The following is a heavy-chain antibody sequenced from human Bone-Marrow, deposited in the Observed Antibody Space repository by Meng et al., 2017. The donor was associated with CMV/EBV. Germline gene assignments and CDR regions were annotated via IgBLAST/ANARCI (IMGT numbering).Heavy chain of an antibody. CDR3: AKDGIRLGDGYKTN. CDR2: ISGSGGNT. D-gene: IGHD5-24*01. CDR1: GFTFSSYA. V-gene: IGHV3-23*01. J-gene: IGHJ4*02. Sequence: GESLKISCAASGFTFSSYAMSWVRQAPGKGLEWASAISGSGGNTYYADSGKGRFTISRDNSKNTLYLQMNSLKAEDTAGDNGAKDGIRLGDGYKTNWGQGTLVTVSS.